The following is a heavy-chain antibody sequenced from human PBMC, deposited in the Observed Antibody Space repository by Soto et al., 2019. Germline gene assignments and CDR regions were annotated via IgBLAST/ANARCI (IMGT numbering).Heavy chain of an antibody. CDR2: MNPNSGNT. Sequence: ASVKVSCKASGYTFTSYDINWVRQATGQGLEWMGWMNPNSGNTGYAQKFQGRVTMTRNTSISTAYMELSSLRSEDTAVYYCARGPKYYYDSSGYSPLSDYWGQGTLVTVSS. CDR1: GYTFTSYD. CDR3: ARGPKYYYDSSGYSPLSDY. V-gene: IGHV1-8*01. J-gene: IGHJ4*02. D-gene: IGHD3-22*01.